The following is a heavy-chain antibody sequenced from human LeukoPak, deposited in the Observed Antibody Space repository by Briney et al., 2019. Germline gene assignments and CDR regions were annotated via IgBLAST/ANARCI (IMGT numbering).Heavy chain of an antibody. Sequence: SETLCLTCAASGGSIRSYYWSWIRQAPGKGLEWIGYIYYSGSTNYNPSLKSRVTMSVDTSKNQFSLKLSSVTAADTAVYYCARYQTPIAAAGSRYAFDIWGQGTMVTVSS. CDR2: IYYSGST. V-gene: IGHV4-59*01. J-gene: IGHJ3*02. D-gene: IGHD6-13*01. CDR3: ARYQTPIAAAGSRYAFDI. CDR1: GGSIRSYY.